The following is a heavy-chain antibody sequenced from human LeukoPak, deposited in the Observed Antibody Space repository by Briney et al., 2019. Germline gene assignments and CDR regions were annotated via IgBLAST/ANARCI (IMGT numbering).Heavy chain of an antibody. CDR2: ISGSGGST. CDR1: GFTFSSYA. D-gene: IGHD6-13*01. CDR3: ATIPRAAAAPRYYFDY. J-gene: IGHJ4*02. Sequence: GGSLRLSCAASGFTFSSYAMSWVRQAPGKGLEWVSAISGSGGSTYYADSVKGRFTISRDNSKNTLYLQMNSLRAEDTAVYYCATIPRAAAAPRYYFDYWGQGTLVTVSP. V-gene: IGHV3-23*01.